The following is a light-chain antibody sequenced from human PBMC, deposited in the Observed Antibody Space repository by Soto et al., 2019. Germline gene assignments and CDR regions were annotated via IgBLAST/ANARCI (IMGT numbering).Light chain of an antibody. CDR1: QVITNF. Sequence: IQMTQSPSSLSASVGDRVTITCRASQVITNFLAWYQHKPGKVPRLLIYSASTLQSGVPSRFSGSGSGTDFTLTISSLQPEDVGTYDCQKYNSAPLTFGGGTKVEIK. J-gene: IGKJ4*01. V-gene: IGKV1-27*01. CDR3: QKYNSAPLT. CDR2: SAS.